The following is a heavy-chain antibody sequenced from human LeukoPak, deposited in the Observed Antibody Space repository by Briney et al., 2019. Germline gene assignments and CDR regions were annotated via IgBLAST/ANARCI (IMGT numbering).Heavy chain of an antibody. D-gene: IGHD6-13*01. CDR3: ARDSSSVEDYYYYMDV. Sequence: GGSLRLSCAASGFTFSVYYISWVRQAPGKGLGWVSYISSSGSTIYYADSVKGRFTISRDNAKNSLYLQMNSLRAEDTAVYYCARDSSSVEDYYYYMDVWGKGTTVTVSS. V-gene: IGHV3-11*04. J-gene: IGHJ6*03. CDR2: ISSSGSTI. CDR1: GFTFSVYY.